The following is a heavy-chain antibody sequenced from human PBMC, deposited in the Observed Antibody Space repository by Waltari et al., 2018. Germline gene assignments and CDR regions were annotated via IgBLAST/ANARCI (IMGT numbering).Heavy chain of an antibody. CDR3: SVSLND. CDR1: GFTFSNYW. Sequence: EVYLVESGGNLVQPGGSLRLSCAASGFTFSNYWMDWVRQAPGKGLEWVANKKEDGSGSHYVDSVKGRFTISRDNAQNLLSLQMDSLRAEDTAVYYCSVSLNDWGQGTLVTVSS. V-gene: IGHV3-7*01. CDR2: KKEDGSGS. J-gene: IGHJ4*02.